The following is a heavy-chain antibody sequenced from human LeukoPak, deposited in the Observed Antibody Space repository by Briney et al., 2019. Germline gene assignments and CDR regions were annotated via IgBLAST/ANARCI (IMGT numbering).Heavy chain of an antibody. J-gene: IGHJ5*02. V-gene: IGHV1-69*04. CDR2: IIPIFGIA. D-gene: IGHD3-10*01. CDR3: ASYPQSGDNWFDP. CDR1: GGTFSSYA. Sequence: SVKVSCKASGGTFSSYAISWVRQAPGQGLEWMGRIIPIFGIANYTQKFQGRVTITADKSTSAAYMELSSLRSEDTAVYYCASYPQSGDNWFDPWGQGTLVTVSS.